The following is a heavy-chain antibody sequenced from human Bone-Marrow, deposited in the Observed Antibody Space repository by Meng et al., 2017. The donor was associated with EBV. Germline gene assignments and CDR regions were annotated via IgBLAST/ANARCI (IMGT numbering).Heavy chain of an antibody. CDR1: GGVISRGCYS. V-gene: IGHV4-30-2*02. D-gene: IGHD3-10*01. J-gene: IGHJ4*02. Sequence: HLPESPSQLVKPSPTPSLTCAVSGGVISRGCYSRSWIRQPPGKGLELIGYIYDTGTTIYNPSLNSRVTILLETSKNQFSLRLHSVTTADTAVYYCAKSRSSTPGIVDDWGQGTLVTVSS. CDR2: IYDTGTT. CDR3: AKSRSSTPGIVDD.